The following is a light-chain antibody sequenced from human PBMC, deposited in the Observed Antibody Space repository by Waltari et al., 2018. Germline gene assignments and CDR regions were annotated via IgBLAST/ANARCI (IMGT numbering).Light chain of an antibody. CDR1: SSDVGGYKY. J-gene: IGLJ3*02. CDR2: DVS. V-gene: IGLV2-14*03. CDR3: SSYTSSTVV. Sequence: QSALTQPASVSGSPGQSITISCTGTSSDVGGYKYVSWYQQHPGKAPNLLIYDVSNRPSVVSNRFSGSKSGNTASLTISGLQAADEADYYCSSYTSSTVVFGGGTKLTVL.